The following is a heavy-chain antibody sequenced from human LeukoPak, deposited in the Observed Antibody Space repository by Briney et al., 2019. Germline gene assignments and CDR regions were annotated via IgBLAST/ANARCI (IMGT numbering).Heavy chain of an antibody. CDR3: AKRLPGDNDAFDI. V-gene: IGHV4-39*01. CDR1: GGSINSSSYY. J-gene: IGHJ3*02. CDR2: IYSSGST. Sequence: SETLSLTCTVSGGSINSSSYYWGWIRQPPGKGLEWIGRIYSSGSTYYNPSLKSRVTISVDTSKNQFSLKLNSVTAADTAVYYCAKRLPGDNDAFDIWGQGTMVTVSS. D-gene: IGHD7-27*01.